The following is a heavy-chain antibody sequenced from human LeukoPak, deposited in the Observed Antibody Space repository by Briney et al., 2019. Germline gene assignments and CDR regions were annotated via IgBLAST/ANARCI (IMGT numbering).Heavy chain of an antibody. CDR2: ISGSAGRT. J-gene: IGHJ3*02. D-gene: IGHD4-17*01. CDR3: AKDLTVTTRETYAFDI. V-gene: IGHV3-23*01. CDR1: GFSFSTYA. Sequence: PGGSLRLSCAASGFSFSTYAMSWVRQAPGKGLEWVSGISGSAGRTYHAESVKGRFTISRDNSKNTLFLQMNSLTAEDTAVYYRAKDLTVTTRETYAFDIWGPGTMVTVSS.